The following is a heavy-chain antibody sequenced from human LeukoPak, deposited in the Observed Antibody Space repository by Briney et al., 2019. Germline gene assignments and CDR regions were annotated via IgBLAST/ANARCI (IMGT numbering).Heavy chain of an antibody. D-gene: IGHD4-17*01. CDR3: ARGITTVTTDDAFDI. CDR1: GYTFATYG. J-gene: IGHJ3*02. Sequence: ASVKVSCKASGYTFATYGISWVRQAPGQGLEWMGWINPYNDNTNYAQNIQGRVTMTTDTSSSTAYMELRSLRSDDTAVYYCARGITTVTTDDAFDIWGQGTMVTVSS. V-gene: IGHV1-18*01. CDR2: INPYNDNT.